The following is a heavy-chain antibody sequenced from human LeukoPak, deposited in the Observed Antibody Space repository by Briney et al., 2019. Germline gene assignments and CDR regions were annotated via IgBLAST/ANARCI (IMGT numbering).Heavy chain of an antibody. V-gene: IGHV3-66*01. CDR2: IYRGGST. Sequence: SGGSLRLSCAASGFTVSDNDMSWVRQAPGKGLEWVSIIYRGGSTYYADSVKGRFTISRDTFKNTLYLQMNTLRAEDTAVYYCAKEHMAAAVYYFDYWGQGTLVTVSS. D-gene: IGHD2-15*01. CDR3: AKEHMAAAVYYFDY. CDR1: GFTVSDND. J-gene: IGHJ4*02.